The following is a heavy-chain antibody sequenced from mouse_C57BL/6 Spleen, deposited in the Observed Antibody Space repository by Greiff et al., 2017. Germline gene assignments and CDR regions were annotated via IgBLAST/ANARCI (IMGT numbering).Heavy chain of an antibody. CDR3: TRSITTVVEFPFAY. CDR1: GYTFTDYE. D-gene: IGHD1-1*01. J-gene: IGHJ3*01. Sequence: QVQLQQSGAELVRPGASVTLSCKASGYTFTDYEMHWVKQTPVHGLEWIGAIDPETGGTAYNQKFKGKAILTADKSSSTAYMELRSLTSEDSAVYYCTRSITTVVEFPFAYWGQGTLVTVSA. V-gene: IGHV1-15*01. CDR2: IDPETGGT.